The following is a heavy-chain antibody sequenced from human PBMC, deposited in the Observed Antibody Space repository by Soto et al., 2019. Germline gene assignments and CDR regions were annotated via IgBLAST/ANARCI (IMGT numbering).Heavy chain of an antibody. J-gene: IGHJ6*02. V-gene: IGHV1-69*01. CDR2: IIPIFGTA. CDR3: AREMATTNYYYYGMDG. Sequence: QVQLVQSGAEVQKPGSSVKVSCKASGGTFSSYAISWVRQAPGQGLAWMGGIIPIFGTANYAQKFQGRVTITADESTSTAYMELSSLRSEDTAVYYCAREMATTNYYYYGMDGWGQGTTVTVSS. D-gene: IGHD5-12*01. CDR1: GGTFSSYA.